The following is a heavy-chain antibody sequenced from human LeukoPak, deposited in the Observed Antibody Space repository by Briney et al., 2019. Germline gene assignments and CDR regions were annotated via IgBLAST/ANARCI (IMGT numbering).Heavy chain of an antibody. V-gene: IGHV4-61*02. Sequence: PSETLSLTCTVSGGSISSGSYYWSWIRQPAGKGLEWIGRIYTSGSTNYNPSLKSRVTISVDTSKNQFSLKLSSVTAADTAVYYCARALYSGYEYFDYWGQGTLVTVSS. CDR2: IYTSGST. D-gene: IGHD5-12*01. J-gene: IGHJ4*02. CDR3: ARALYSGYEYFDY. CDR1: GGSISSGSYY.